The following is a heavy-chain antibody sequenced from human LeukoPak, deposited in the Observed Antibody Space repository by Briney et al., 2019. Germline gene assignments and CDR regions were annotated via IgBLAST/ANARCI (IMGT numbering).Heavy chain of an antibody. CDR3: ARDTPYYDSSGYPY. V-gene: IGHV1-69*05. Sequence: SVKVSCKASGGTFSSYAISLVRQAPGQGLEWMGRIIPIFGTANYAQKFQGRVTITTDESTSTAYMELSSLRSEDTAVYYCARDTPYYDSSGYPYWGQGTLVTVSA. CDR2: IIPIFGTA. D-gene: IGHD3-22*01. CDR1: GGTFSSYA. J-gene: IGHJ4*02.